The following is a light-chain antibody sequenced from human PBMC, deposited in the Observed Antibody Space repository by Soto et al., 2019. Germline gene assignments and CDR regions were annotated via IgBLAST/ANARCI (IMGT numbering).Light chain of an antibody. CDR2: DAS. CDR3: QQRSKWRT. Sequence: GERATLSCRASQSVSSSYLAWYQQKPGQAPRLLIYDASKRATGIPARFSGSGFGTDYTLTISSLEPEDFAVYYCQQRSKWRTFGQGAKVDIK. J-gene: IGKJ1*01. V-gene: IGKV3D-20*02. CDR1: QSVSSSY.